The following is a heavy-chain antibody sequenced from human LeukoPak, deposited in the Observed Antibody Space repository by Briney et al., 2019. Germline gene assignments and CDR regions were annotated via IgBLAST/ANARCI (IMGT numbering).Heavy chain of an antibody. Sequence: GGSLRLSCVASGLTFSTHTMNWVRQAPGKGLEWVSYISSSSNTAFYADSVKGRFTISRDNAKNSLYLQMNSLRAEDTAVYYCARDDYYDSSVDYWGQGTLVTVSS. CDR1: GLTFSTHT. CDR2: ISSSSNTA. J-gene: IGHJ4*02. CDR3: ARDDYYDSSVDY. D-gene: IGHD3-22*01. V-gene: IGHV3-48*04.